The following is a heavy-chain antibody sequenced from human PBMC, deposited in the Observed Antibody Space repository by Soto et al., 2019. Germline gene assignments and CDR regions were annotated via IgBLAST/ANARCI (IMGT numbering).Heavy chain of an antibody. CDR3: AKHRGIIVKAGDAFDV. J-gene: IGHJ3*01. CDR2: ISDSGDRT. Sequence: GGSLRLSCASSGFTLSMSAVNWVRQAPGKGLEWVSYISDSGDRTYYADSVKGRFTISRDRSKNTVSLQMDSLRAEDTAVYYCAKHRGIIVKAGDAFDVWGQGTKVT. CDR1: GFTLSMSA. D-gene: IGHD3-16*02. V-gene: IGHV3-23*01.